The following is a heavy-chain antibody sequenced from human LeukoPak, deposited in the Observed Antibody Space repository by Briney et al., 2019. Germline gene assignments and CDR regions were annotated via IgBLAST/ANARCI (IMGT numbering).Heavy chain of an antibody. CDR1: GYTFTTYH. V-gene: IGHV1-46*01. D-gene: IGHD2-21*02. Sequence: ASVKVSCKASGYTFTTYHMHWVRQAPGQGLEWMGIINPSGGSTSYAQKFQGRVTMTRDTSTSTVYMELSSLRSEDTAVYYCARVVVCGGDCYQIDYWGQGTLVTVSS. CDR3: ARVVVCGGDCYQIDY. CDR2: INPSGGST. J-gene: IGHJ4*02.